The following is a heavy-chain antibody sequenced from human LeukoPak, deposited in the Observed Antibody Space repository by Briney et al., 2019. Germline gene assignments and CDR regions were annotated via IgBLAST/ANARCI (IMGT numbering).Heavy chain of an antibody. CDR3: ARDKATMGNYYYGMDV. D-gene: IGHD5-24*01. V-gene: IGHV1-2*02. CDR1: GYTSTGYY. Sequence: ASVKVSCKASGYTSTGYYMHWVRQAPGQGLEWMGWINPNSGGTNYAQKFQGRVTMTRDTSISTAYMELSRLRSDDTAVYYCARDKATMGNYYYGMDVWGQGTTVTVSS. CDR2: INPNSGGT. J-gene: IGHJ6*02.